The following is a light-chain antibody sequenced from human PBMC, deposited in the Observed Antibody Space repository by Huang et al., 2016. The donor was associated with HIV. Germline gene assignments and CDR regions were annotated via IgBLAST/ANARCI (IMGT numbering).Light chain of an antibody. J-gene: IGKJ1*01. CDR1: QTINTN. Sequence: EIVMTQSPGTLSVAPGERATLSCRASQTINTNLAWFQQKPGQAPRLLIEAASTRTADFPARFSGSGSRTEFTLTISSLQSEDMAVYYCQQYNDWPRSFGQGTKVEIK. CDR2: AAS. CDR3: QQYNDWPRS. V-gene: IGKV3-15*01.